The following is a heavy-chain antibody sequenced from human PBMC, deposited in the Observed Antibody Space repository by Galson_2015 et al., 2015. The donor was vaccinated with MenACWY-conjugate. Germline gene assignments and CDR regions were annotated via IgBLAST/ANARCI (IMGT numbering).Heavy chain of an antibody. D-gene: IGHD6-19*01. CDR1: GGSVSSGSYY. CDR3: ARDGSSGWFYYFDY. J-gene: IGHJ4*02. CDR2: VYHSGAT. Sequence: ETLSLTCTVSGGSVSSGSYYWSWIRQPPGKALEWIAYVYHSGATNYNPSLQSRVTISVDTSKNQFFLNLSSVTAADTAVYYCARDGSSGWFYYFDYWGQGALVTVSS. V-gene: IGHV4-61*01.